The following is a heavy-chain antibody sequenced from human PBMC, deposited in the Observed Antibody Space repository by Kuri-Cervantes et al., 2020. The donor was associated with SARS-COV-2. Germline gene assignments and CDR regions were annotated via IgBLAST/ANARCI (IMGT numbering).Heavy chain of an antibody. CDR3: ARSPVWEGYFDF. CDR1: GFTFSSYG. Sequence: GESLKISCAASGFTFSSYGMHWVRQAPGKGLEWVAVIWYDGSNKYYADSVKGRCTISGDNSKNTLYLQMNSLRAEDTAVYYCARSPVWEGYFDFWGQGTLVTVSS. CDR2: IWYDGSNK. J-gene: IGHJ4*02. D-gene: IGHD1-26*01. V-gene: IGHV3-33*01.